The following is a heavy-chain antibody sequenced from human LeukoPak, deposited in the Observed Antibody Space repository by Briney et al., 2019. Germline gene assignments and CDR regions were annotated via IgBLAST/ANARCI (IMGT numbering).Heavy chain of an antibody. Sequence: SETLSLTCTVSGGSISSYYWGWIRQPAGKGLEWIGRIYTSGSTNYNPSLKSRVTMSVDTSKNQFSLKLSSVTAADTAVYYCARDRCYYDSSGYRFDYWGQGTLVTVSS. CDR2: IYTSGST. V-gene: IGHV4-4*07. CDR3: ARDRCYYDSSGYRFDY. CDR1: GGSISSYY. D-gene: IGHD3-22*01. J-gene: IGHJ4*02.